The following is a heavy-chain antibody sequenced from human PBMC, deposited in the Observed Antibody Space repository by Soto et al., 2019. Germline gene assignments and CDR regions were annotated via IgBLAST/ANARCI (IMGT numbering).Heavy chain of an antibody. V-gene: IGHV3-30*18. Sequence: QVQLVQSGGGGIQPGKSLRLSCAAPGITFTTYGMHWVRQTPGKGLEWVAVVSYDGSHKYYADSVKGRFTISRDDSKKTLYLQMNSLRVEDTAVYYCAKEIYPRTVLDSSSPWGDYWGQGTLVTVSS. J-gene: IGHJ4*02. CDR2: VSYDGSHK. CDR1: GITFTTYG. D-gene: IGHD6-6*01. CDR3: AKEIYPRTVLDSSSPWGDY.